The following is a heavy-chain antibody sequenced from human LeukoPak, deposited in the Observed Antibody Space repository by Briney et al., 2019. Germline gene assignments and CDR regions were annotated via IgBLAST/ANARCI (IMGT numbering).Heavy chain of an antibody. CDR3: AIMHPYYDGSGYWVQ. CDR1: GFTFSSYA. CDR2: ISTSGGST. D-gene: IGHD3-22*01. Sequence: GGSLRLSCAASGFTFSSYAMSRVRQAPGKGLEWVSGISTSGGSTSYADSVKGRFTISRDNPRNTLYMEMNSLRAEDTAVYYCAIMHPYYDGSGYWVQWGQGTLVTVSS. J-gene: IGHJ4*02. V-gene: IGHV3-23*01.